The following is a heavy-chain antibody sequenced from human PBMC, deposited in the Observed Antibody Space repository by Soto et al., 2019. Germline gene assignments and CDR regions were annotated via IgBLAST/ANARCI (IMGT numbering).Heavy chain of an antibody. J-gene: IGHJ3*02. V-gene: IGHV1-46*01. CDR1: GYTFTRHY. D-gene: IGHD6-13*01. Sequence: QVQLVQSGAEVKKPGASVKVSCKASGYTFTRHYIHWVRQAPGQGLEWMGIINASGGHTYYAQKFQGRVXXXXXXSXXXXXMXXXXXXSXDTAVYYCARDLLAAGSDALDIWGQGTMVTVSS. CDR2: INASGGHT. CDR3: ARDLLAAGSDALDI.